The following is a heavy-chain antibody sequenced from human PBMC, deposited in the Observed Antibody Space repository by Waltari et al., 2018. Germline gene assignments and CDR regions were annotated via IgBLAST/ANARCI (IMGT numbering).Heavy chain of an antibody. V-gene: IGHV3-7*01. CDR2: IKQDGSEK. Sequence: EMQLVESGGDLVQPGGSLTLSCAASGFTFGSYWMNWVRQAPGKGLEWVANIKQDGSEKYYVDSVKGRFTISRDNAKNSVYLQMDSLRADDTAVYYCARVFGGYTQASFDFWGQGTLVTVSS. J-gene: IGHJ4*02. CDR1: GFTFGSYW. D-gene: IGHD5-18*01. CDR3: ARVFGGYTQASFDF.